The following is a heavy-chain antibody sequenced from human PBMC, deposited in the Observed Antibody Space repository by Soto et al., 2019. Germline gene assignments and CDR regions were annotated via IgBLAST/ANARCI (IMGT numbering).Heavy chain of an antibody. V-gene: IGHV3-48*02. J-gene: IGHJ4*02. D-gene: IGHD2-21*01. CDR1: GFTFSSYS. Sequence: AGGSLRLSCAASGFTFSSYSMNWVRQAPGKGLEWVSYISSSSSTIYYADSVKGRFTISRDNAKNSLYLQMNSLRDEDTAVYYCTTDQGYSGFGGLLLYYFDYWGQGTLVTVSS. CDR3: TTDQGYSGFGGLLLYYFDY. CDR2: ISSSSSTI.